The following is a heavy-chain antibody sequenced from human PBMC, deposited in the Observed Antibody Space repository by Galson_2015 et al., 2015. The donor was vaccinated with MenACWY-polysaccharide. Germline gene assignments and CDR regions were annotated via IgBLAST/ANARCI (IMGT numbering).Heavy chain of an antibody. CDR3: ARGVYCGGACYSGIDS. CDR2: IHDSGST. CDR1: RGSITTGGYY. J-gene: IGHJ4*02. Sequence: LSLTCTVSRGSITTGGYYWTWVRQHPGQGLEWMGYIHDSGSTYYNPSLKSRLTISPDTSKNQFYLDLSSVTAADTAVYYCARGVYCGGACYSGIDSWGQGTLVTVSS. V-gene: IGHV4-31*03. D-gene: IGHD2-21*02.